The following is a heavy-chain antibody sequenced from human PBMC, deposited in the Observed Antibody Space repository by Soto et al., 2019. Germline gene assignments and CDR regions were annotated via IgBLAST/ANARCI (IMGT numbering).Heavy chain of an antibody. J-gene: IGHJ6*02. CDR1: GFPFSSYA. CDR3: AREAAADPYYYYGMDV. Sequence: PGGSLRLSCASSGFPFSSYAMHWVRQAPGKGLEWVAVIPYDGSNKYYADSVKGRFTISRDNSKNTLYLQMNSLRAEDTAVYYCAREAAADPYYYYGMDVWGQGTTVTVSS. CDR2: IPYDGSNK. V-gene: IGHV3-30-3*01. D-gene: IGHD6-13*01.